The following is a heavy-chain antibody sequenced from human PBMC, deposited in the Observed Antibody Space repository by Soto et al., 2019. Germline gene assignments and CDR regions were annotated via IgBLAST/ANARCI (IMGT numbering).Heavy chain of an antibody. CDR1: GFTFSSYA. CDR2: ISGSGGST. D-gene: IGHD2-21*02. CDR3: AKAGGARDSSIYYGMDV. J-gene: IGHJ6*02. V-gene: IGHV3-23*01. Sequence: PGGSLRLSCAASGFTFSSYAMSWVRQAPGKGLEWVSAISGSGGSTYYADSVKGRFTISRDNSKNTLYLQMNSLRAEDTAVYYCAKAGGARDSSIYYGMDVWGQGTTVTVSS.